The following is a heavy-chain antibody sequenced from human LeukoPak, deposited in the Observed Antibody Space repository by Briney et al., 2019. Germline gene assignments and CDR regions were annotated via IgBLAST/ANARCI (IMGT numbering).Heavy chain of an antibody. V-gene: IGHV3-53*01. CDR1: GFTFDDYA. D-gene: IGHD3-10*01. CDR3: ARVGSYYDMDV. CDR2: IESGGST. J-gene: IGHJ6*02. Sequence: GGSLRLSCAASGFTFDDYAMHWVRQAPGKGLEWVSVIESGGSTYYADSVKGRFTVSRDNFQNTLYLQMNSLRAEDTAVYYCARVGSYYDMDVWGQGTTVTVSS.